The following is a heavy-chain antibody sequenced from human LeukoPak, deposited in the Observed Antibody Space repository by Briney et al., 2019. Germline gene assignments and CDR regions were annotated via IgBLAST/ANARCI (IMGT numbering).Heavy chain of an antibody. Sequence: SETLSLTCTVSGGSISSSSYYWGWIRQPPGKGLEWIGSIYYSGSTYYNPSLKSRVTISVDTSKNQFSLKLSSVTAADTAVYYCAREAPYSSSWAHFDYWGQGTLVTVSS. CDR1: GGSISSSSYY. J-gene: IGHJ4*02. V-gene: IGHV4-39*07. CDR2: IYYSGST. D-gene: IGHD6-13*01. CDR3: AREAPYSSSWAHFDY.